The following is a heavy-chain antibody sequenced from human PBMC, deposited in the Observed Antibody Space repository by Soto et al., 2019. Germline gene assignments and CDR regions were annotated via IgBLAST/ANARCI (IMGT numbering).Heavy chain of an antibody. CDR2: INPNSGGT. V-gene: IGHV1-2*02. CDR3: SRGYSSGWHHDY. D-gene: IGHD6-19*01. CDR1: GYTFTDYY. J-gene: IGHJ4*02. Sequence: ASVKVSCKASGYTFTDYYMHWVRQAPGQGLEWMGWINPNSGGTNYAQKFRGRVTMTRDTSITTAYMEVSGLRVDDTAVYYCSRGYSSGWHHDYWGQGTLVTVSS.